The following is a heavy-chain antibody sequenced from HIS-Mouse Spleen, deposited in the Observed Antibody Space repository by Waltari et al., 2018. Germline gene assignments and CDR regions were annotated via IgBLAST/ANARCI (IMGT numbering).Heavy chain of an antibody. CDR3: ARRRGWFDY. CDR2: IYYSGST. D-gene: IGHD6-19*01. Sequence: QLQLQESGPGLVKPSETLSLTCTVSGGSISSSIYYWGWIRQPPGKGLEWIGSIYYSGSTYYNPSLKSRVTISVETSKNQFSLKLSSVTAADTAVYYCARRRGWFDYWGQGTLVTVSS. V-gene: IGHV4-39*01. J-gene: IGHJ4*02. CDR1: GGSISSSIYY.